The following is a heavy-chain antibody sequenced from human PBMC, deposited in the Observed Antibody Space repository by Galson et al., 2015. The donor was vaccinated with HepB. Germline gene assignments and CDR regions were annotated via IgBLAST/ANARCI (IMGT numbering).Heavy chain of an antibody. CDR2: IKSKTDGGTT. Sequence: LRLSCAASGFTFSNAWMSWVRQAPGKGLEWVGRIKSKTDGGTTDYAAPVKGRFTISRDDSKNTLYLQMNSLKTEDAAVYYCTTLYYYDTELLYWGQGTLVTVSS. CDR3: TTLYYYDTELLY. CDR1: GFTFSNAW. J-gene: IGHJ4*02. V-gene: IGHV3-15*01. D-gene: IGHD3-22*01.